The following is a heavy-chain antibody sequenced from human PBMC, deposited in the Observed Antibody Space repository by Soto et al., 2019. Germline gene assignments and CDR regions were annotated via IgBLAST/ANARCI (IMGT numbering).Heavy chain of an antibody. D-gene: IGHD6-25*01. Sequence: PRLSCAASGFTFDDYAMHWVRQAPGKGLEWVSGISWGSGSIDYADSVKGRFTISRDNAKNSLYLQMNSLRAEDTALYYCAKDAAYYFDYWGQGTLVTVSS. CDR3: AKDAAYYFDY. V-gene: IGHV3-9*01. CDR1: GFTFDDYA. J-gene: IGHJ4*02. CDR2: ISWGSGSI.